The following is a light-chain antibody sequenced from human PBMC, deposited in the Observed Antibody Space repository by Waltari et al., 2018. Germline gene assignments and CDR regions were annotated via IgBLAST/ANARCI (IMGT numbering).Light chain of an antibody. CDR3: QQYGSSIMYT. CDR2: GAS. J-gene: IGKJ2*01. CDR1: QSLTKKY. Sequence: VLTQPPGTLYLSPGERGTLPCRSSQSLTKKYLALYQQKPGQAPRLLIYGASSRAAGIPDRFSGSGSGTDFTLTISRLEPDDFAVYYCQQYGSSIMYTFGQGTKLEIK. V-gene: IGKV3-20*01.